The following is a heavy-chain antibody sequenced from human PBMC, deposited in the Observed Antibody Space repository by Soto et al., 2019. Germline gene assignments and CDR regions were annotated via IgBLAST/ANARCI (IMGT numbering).Heavy chain of an antibody. V-gene: IGHV4-34*01. CDR2: INHSGST. CDR3: ARAFCGGDCYYYGMDV. Sequence: SATLSLSCAGYGGSFSGDYWSWIRQPPGKGLEWIGEINHSGSTNYNPSLKSRVTISVDTSKNQFSLKLSSVTAADTAVYYCARAFCGGDCYYYGMDVWGQGTTVTVS. J-gene: IGHJ6*02. D-gene: IGHD2-21*01. CDR1: GGSFSGDY.